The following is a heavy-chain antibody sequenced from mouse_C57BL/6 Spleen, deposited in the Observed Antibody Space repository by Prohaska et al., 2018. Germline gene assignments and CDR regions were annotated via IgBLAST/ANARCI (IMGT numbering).Heavy chain of an antibody. D-gene: IGHD2-2*01. CDR2: IGPGSGST. CDR1: GSTFTDYY. CDR3: ARDGYDYFDY. J-gene: IGHJ2*01. V-gene: IGHV1-77*01. Sequence: SCKASGSTFTDYYINWVNQRPGQGLEWIGKIGPGSGSTYYNEKFKGKATLTADKSSSTAYMQLSSLTSEDSAVYFCARDGYDYFDYWGQGTTLTVSS.